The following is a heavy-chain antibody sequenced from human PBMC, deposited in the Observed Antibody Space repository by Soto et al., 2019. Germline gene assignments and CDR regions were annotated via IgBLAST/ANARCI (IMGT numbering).Heavy chain of an antibody. Sequence: GASVKVSCKASGYTFTSYGISWVRQAPGQGLEWMGWISAYNGNTNYAQKLQGRVTMTTDTSTSTAYMELRSLRSDDTAVYYCARGTYDFWSGYYALRPTHYYYYMDVWGKGTTVTVSS. D-gene: IGHD3-3*01. J-gene: IGHJ6*03. V-gene: IGHV1-18*01. CDR1: GYTFTSYG. CDR3: ARGTYDFWSGYYALRPTHYYYYMDV. CDR2: ISAYNGNT.